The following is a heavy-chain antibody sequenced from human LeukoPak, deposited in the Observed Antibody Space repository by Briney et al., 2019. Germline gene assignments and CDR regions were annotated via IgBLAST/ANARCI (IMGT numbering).Heavy chain of an antibody. CDR1: GFTFSNYG. CDR2: LSYDGNNE. Sequence: PGGSLRLSCAVSGFTFSNYGMHWVRQAPGKGLEWVAVLSYDGNNEYYADSLKGRFTVSRDNSKNTLFLQMNSLRVEDTAVYYCAKDRSNYYDSSALASWGQGTLVIVSS. D-gene: IGHD3-22*01. J-gene: IGHJ4*02. CDR3: AKDRSNYYDSSALAS. V-gene: IGHV3-30*18.